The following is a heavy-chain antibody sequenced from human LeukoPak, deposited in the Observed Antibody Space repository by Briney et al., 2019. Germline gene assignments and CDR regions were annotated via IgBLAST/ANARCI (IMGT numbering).Heavy chain of an antibody. D-gene: IGHD2-2*01. J-gene: IGHJ3*02. CDR1: GFTFSSYN. V-gene: IGHV3-48*04. Sequence: PGGSLRLSCAVSGFTFSSYNMNWVRQAPGRGLEWVSYISGSGTSIYYTDSVKGRFIISRDNAKNSLYLQMNSLRAEDMALYYCAIDLGYQLPRGHAFDIWGQGTMVTVSS. CDR2: ISGSGTSI. CDR3: AIDLGYQLPRGHAFDI.